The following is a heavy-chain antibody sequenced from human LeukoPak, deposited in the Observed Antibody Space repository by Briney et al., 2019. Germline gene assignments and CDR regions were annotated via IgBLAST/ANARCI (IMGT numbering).Heavy chain of an antibody. Sequence: SQTLSLTCAVSGGSISSGGYSWSWIRQPPGKGLEWIGYIYHSGSTYYNPSLKSRVTISVDRSKNQFSLKLSSVTAADTAVYYCARNYYYGSGSLFDYGGQGTLVTGAS. V-gene: IGHV4-30-2*01. CDR3: ARNYYYGSGSLFDY. D-gene: IGHD3-10*01. CDR2: IYHSGST. CDR1: GGSISSGGYS. J-gene: IGHJ4*02.